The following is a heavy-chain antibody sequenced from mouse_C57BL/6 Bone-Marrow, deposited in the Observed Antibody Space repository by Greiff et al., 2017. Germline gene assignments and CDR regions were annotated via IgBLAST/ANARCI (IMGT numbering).Heavy chain of an antibody. D-gene: IGHD4-1*01. Sequence: DVKLQESGAELVRPGASVKLSCKASGFNIKDDYMHWVKQRPEQGLEWIGWIDPENGDTEYASKFQGKATITADTSSNTAYLQLSSLTSEDTAVYYCTFLNWSWFAYWGQGTLVTVSA. V-gene: IGHV14-4*01. CDR2: IDPENGDT. CDR3: TFLNWSWFAY. J-gene: IGHJ3*01. CDR1: GFNIKDDY.